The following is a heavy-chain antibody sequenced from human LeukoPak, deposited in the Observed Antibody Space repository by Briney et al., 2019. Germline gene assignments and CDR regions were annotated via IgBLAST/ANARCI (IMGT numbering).Heavy chain of an antibody. CDR1: GYSFTSYW. D-gene: IGHD3-3*01. CDR2: IYPGDSDT. Sequence: GESLKISCKGSGYSFTSYWIGWVRQMPGKGLEWMGIIYPGDSDTRYCPSFQGQVTISADKSISTAYLQWSSLKASDTAMYYCARHENDLLERYNWFDPWGQGTLVTVSS. J-gene: IGHJ5*02. CDR3: ARHENDLLERYNWFDP. V-gene: IGHV5-51*01.